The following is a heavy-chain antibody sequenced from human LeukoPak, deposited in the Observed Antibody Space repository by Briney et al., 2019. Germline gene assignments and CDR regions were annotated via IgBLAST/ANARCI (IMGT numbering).Heavy chain of an antibody. Sequence: SETLSLTCTVSGGSISSSSYYWGWIRQPPGKGLEWIGSIYYSGSTYYNPSLKSRVTISVDTSKNQFSLKLSSVTAADTAVYYCATSSSWYLSAFDIWGQGTMVTVSS. CDR1: GGSISSSSYY. J-gene: IGHJ3*02. V-gene: IGHV4-39*07. D-gene: IGHD6-13*01. CDR2: IYYSGST. CDR3: ATSSSWYLSAFDI.